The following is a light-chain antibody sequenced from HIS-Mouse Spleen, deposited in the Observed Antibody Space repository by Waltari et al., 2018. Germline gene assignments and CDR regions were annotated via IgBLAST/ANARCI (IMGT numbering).Light chain of an antibody. CDR1: QRISSW. CDR3: QQYNSYL. J-gene: IGKJ3*01. Sequence: DIQMTQSPSTLSASVGDRVPITFRASQRISSWLAWYQQKSGKAPKLLIYKASSLESGVPSRFSGSGSGTEFTLTISSLQPDDFATYYCQQYNSYLFGPGTKVDIK. V-gene: IGKV1-5*03. CDR2: KAS.